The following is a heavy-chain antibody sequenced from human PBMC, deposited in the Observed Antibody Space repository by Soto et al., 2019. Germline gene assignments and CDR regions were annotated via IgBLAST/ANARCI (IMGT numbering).Heavy chain of an antibody. CDR1: GFTFSSYA. CDR3: ARYPSSGDHLVLH. J-gene: IGHJ4*01. CDR2: ISYDGSNK. V-gene: IGHV3-30-3*01. Sequence: PGGSLRLSCAASGFTFSSYAMHWVRQAPGKGLEWVAVISYDGSNKYYADSVKGRFTISRDNSKNTLYLQMNSLRAEDTAVYYLARYPSSGDHLVLHWCHGSLVNVLS.